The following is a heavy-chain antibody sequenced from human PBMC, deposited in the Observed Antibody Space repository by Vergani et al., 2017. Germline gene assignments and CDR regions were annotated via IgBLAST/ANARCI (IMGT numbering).Heavy chain of an antibody. D-gene: IGHD2-15*01. J-gene: IGHJ4*02. CDR2: IRFDGSVK. Sequence: VDLVESGGGFVQPGGSRRLSCAASGFIFSNYGMHWVRQAPGKGLDWVSFIRFDGSVKFHADSVKGRFIISRDQSKNTLHLQMNGLRPEDTAVYYCATAGAGNCGGASCYDFFEYWGQGTLVTVSS. CDR1: GFIFSNYG. V-gene: IGHV3-30*02. CDR3: ATAGAGNCGGASCYDFFEY.